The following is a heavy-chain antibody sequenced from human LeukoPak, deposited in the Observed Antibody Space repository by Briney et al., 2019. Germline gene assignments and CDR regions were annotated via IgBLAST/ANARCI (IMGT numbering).Heavy chain of an antibody. CDR2: IYHSGST. V-gene: IGHV4-38-2*02. CDR1: GYSNSSGYY. CDR3: ARDRGIAVAGIEAADWFDP. J-gene: IGHJ5*02. Sequence: SETLSLTCAVSGYSNSSGYYWGWIRRPPGKGLEWIGSIYHSGSTYYNPSLKSRVAISVDTSKNQFSLKLSSVTAADTAVYYCARDRGIAVAGIEAADWFDPWGQGTLVTVSS. D-gene: IGHD6-19*01.